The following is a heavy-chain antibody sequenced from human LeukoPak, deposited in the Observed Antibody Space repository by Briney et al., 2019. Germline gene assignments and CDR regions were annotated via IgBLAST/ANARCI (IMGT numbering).Heavy chain of an antibody. J-gene: IGHJ4*02. Sequence: GGSLSLSCAASEFTVGTNYMSWIRQAPGKGLEWVSVIYSGGTTYYADSVKGRFTISRDNSKNTLYLQMNSLRAEDTAVYYCARGYSSGYHYFDLWGQGTLVTVSS. V-gene: IGHV3-66*01. CDR2: IYSGGTT. CDR1: EFTVGTNY. D-gene: IGHD5-18*01. CDR3: ARGYSSGYHYFDL.